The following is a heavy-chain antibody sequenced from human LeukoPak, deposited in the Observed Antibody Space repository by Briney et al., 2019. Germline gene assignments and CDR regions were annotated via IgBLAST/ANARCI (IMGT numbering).Heavy chain of an antibody. CDR1: GFTFSSYW. D-gene: IGHD3-22*01. CDR2: ISSSSSYI. Sequence: GGSLRLSCAASGFTFSSYWMTWVRQAPGKGLEWVSSISSSSSYIYYADSVKGRFTISRDNAKNSLYLQMNSLRAEDTAVYYCARDSVPYYYDSSGYYYYFDYWGQGTLVTVSS. CDR3: ARDSVPYYYDSSGYYYYFDY. J-gene: IGHJ4*02. V-gene: IGHV3-21*01.